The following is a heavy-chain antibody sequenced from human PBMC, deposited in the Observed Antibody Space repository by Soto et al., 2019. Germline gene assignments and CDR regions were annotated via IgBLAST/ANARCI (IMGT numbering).Heavy chain of an antibody. J-gene: IGHJ6*02. CDR1: GFSFSNNW. V-gene: IGHV3-74*01. CDR3: ARFDIAAPPPI. D-gene: IGHD6-13*01. CDR2: ISADGSDT. Sequence: PGGSLRLSCVASGFSFSNNWMHWVRHAPGKGPVWVSRISADGSDTHYADSVQGRFAISRDNAKNTLYLQMNTLSVEDAAVYYCARFDIAAPPPIWGQGTTVTVSS.